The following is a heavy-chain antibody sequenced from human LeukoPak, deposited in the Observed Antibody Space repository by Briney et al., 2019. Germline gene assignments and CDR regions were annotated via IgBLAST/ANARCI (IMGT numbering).Heavy chain of an antibody. CDR2: INPNSGGT. CDR3: AVWGPYSSGWYLFTQYYFDY. D-gene: IGHD6-19*01. J-gene: IGHJ4*02. CDR1: GYTFTGYY. V-gene: IGHV1-2*02. Sequence: ASVKVSCKASGYTFTGYYMHWVRQAPGQGLEWMGWINPNSGGTNYAQKFQGRVTMTRDTSISTAYMELSRLRSDDTAVYYCAVWGPYSSGWYLFTQYYFDYWGQRTLVTVSS.